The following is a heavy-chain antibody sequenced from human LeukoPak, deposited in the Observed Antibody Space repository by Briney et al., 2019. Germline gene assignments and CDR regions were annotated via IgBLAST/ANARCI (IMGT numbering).Heavy chain of an antibody. CDR3: VRHIAMGSPLYD. Sequence: SETLSLTCTVSGASISSSYYWGWIRQSPGKGLEWIASIYFRGGTYYNPSLKSRVTISVDATKNVCSLKLTSVAAAETAVYYYVRHIAMGSPLYDWGQGTLVTVSA. V-gene: IGHV4-39*01. D-gene: IGHD6-13*01. CDR2: IYFRGGT. CDR1: GASISSSYY. J-gene: IGHJ4*02.